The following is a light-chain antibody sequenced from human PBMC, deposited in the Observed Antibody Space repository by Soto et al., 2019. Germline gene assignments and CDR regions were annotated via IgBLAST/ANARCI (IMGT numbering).Light chain of an antibody. CDR2: GAS. J-gene: IGKJ1*01. V-gene: IGKV3-20*01. CDR1: QSVFNNH. Sequence: EIVLTQSPGTLSLSPGERATLSCRASQSVFNNHIGWYQQKPGQAPRRLIFGASFRATGIPDRFSGSGSGTDFTLTISRLEPDDFAVYYCQQYGSSPTTFGQGTEVEIK. CDR3: QQYGSSPTT.